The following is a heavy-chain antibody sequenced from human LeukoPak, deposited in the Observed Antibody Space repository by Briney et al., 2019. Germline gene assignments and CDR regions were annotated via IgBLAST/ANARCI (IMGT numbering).Heavy chain of an antibody. D-gene: IGHD6-19*01. CDR3: TTEQWPWDY. V-gene: IGHV3-15*01. J-gene: IGHJ4*02. Sequence: GGSLRLSCAASGFTFSNAWMSWVRQAPGKGLEWVGRIKSKTDGGTTDYAAPVKGRFTISRDDSKNTVFLQMNSQRTEDTAFYYCTTEQWPWDYWGQGTLVTVSS. CDR2: IKSKTDGGTT. CDR1: GFTFSNAW.